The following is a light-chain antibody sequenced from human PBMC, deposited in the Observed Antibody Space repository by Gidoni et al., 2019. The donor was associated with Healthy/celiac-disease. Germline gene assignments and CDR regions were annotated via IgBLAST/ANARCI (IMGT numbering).Light chain of an antibody. V-gene: IGKV3-15*01. Sequence: EIGMRQSPATLSVSPGERATLSCRASQSVSSNLAWYQQQPGQAPRLLIYGASTRATGIPARFSGSGSGTEFTLTISSLQSEDFAVYYFQQYNNWPSLTFGPGTKVEIK. J-gene: IGKJ1*01. CDR3: QQYNNWPSLT. CDR1: QSVSSN. CDR2: GAS.